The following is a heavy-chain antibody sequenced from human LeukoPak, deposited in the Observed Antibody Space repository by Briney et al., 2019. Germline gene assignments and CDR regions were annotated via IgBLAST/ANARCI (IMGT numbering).Heavy chain of an antibody. Sequence: PGGSLRLSCAASGFTFSIYNMNWVRQAPGKGLGWVSYISTSSSTIYYADSVKGRFTISRDNAKNSLYLQMNSLRAEDTAVYYCARDYYDSSGYYYGGHWGQGSLVTVSS. J-gene: IGHJ4*02. V-gene: IGHV3-48*04. CDR3: ARDYYDSSGYYYGGH. CDR2: ISTSSSTI. CDR1: GFTFSIYN. D-gene: IGHD3-22*01.